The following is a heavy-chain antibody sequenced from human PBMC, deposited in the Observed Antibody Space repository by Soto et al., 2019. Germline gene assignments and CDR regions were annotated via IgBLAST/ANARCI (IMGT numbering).Heavy chain of an antibody. CDR2: ISGSGGST. CDR1: GFTFSSYA. D-gene: IGHD3-3*01. V-gene: IGHV3-23*01. Sequence: GGSMRLSCAASGFTFSSYAMSWVRQAPRKGLEWVSAISGSGGSTYYADSVKGRFTITRDNSENTLYLQMSSLRAEDTAVYYCAKWYYDFWGYYSGLFDTWGQGTLVTVSS. CDR3: AKWYYDFWGYYSGLFDT. J-gene: IGHJ5*02.